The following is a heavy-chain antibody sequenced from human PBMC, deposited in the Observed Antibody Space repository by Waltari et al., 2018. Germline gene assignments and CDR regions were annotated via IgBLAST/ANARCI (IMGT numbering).Heavy chain of an antibody. Sequence: EVQLVESGGGLIQPGGSLRLSCAASGFTVSSNYMSWVRPPPGKGLEWVSVIYSGGSTYYADSVKGRFTISRDNSKNTLYLQMNSLRAEDTAVYYCARGPVLRFLEWLPLFDYWGQGTLVTVSS. D-gene: IGHD3-3*01. CDR3: ARGPVLRFLEWLPLFDY. J-gene: IGHJ4*02. V-gene: IGHV3-53*01. CDR1: GFTVSSNY. CDR2: IYSGGST.